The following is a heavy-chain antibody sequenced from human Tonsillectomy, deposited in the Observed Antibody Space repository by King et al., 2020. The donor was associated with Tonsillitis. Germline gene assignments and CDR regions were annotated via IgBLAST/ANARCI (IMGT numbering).Heavy chain of an antibody. CDR3: AVSGYYGSGSYYNRADY. CDR2: IDPSDSYT. D-gene: IGHD3-10*01. Sequence: VQLVQSGAEVKKPGESLRISCKGSGYSFTSYWISWVRQMPGKGLEWMGRIDPSDSYTNYSPSFQGHVSISADKSISTAYLQWRSLKASDTAMYYCAVSGYYGSGSYYNRADYWGQGTLVTVSS. J-gene: IGHJ4*02. V-gene: IGHV5-10-1*03. CDR1: GYSFTSYW.